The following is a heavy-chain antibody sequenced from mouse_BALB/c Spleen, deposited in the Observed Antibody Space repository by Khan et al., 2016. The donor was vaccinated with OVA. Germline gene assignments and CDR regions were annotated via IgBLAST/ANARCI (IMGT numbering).Heavy chain of an antibody. CDR3: ARSKGKYWFAY. J-gene: IGHJ3*01. D-gene: IGHD2-1*01. CDR1: GYTLTNYG. CDR2: INTYTGEP. V-gene: IGHV9-3-1*01. Sequence: QIQLVQSGPELKKPGETVKISCKASGYTLTNYGMNWVKQAPGKGLKWMGWINTYTGEPTYAEDFKGRIAFSSETSASTAYLQISNLKNEDTATYFCARSKGKYWFAYWGQGTLVTVSA.